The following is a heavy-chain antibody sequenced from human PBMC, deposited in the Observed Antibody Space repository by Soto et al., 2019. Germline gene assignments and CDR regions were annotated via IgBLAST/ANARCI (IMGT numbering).Heavy chain of an antibody. D-gene: IGHD6-19*01. CDR1: GGSISSSIYY. V-gene: IGHV4-39*01. CDR3: ARHKYSSGWSNEYYFDY. CDR2: IYYSGSP. J-gene: IGHJ4*02. Sequence: SETLSLTCTVSGGSISSSIYYWGWIRQPPGKGLEWIGSIYYSGSPDYNPSLKSRVTISVGTSKNQFSLKLNSVTAADTAVYYCARHKYSSGWSNEYYFDYWGQGTLVTVSS.